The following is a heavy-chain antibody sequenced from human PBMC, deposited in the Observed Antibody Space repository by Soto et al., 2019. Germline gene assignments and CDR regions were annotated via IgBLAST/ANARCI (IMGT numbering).Heavy chain of an antibody. CDR3: ARQVPAAIRLGWFDP. V-gene: IGHV4-39*01. Sequence: ETLSLTCTVSGGSISRSTYYWGWILQPPGKGLEWIGSIYYSGSTYYRPSLKSRVTISVDTSKNQFSLKLSSVTAADTAVYYCARQVPAAIRLGWFDPWGQGTLVTVSS. J-gene: IGHJ5*02. D-gene: IGHD2-2*02. CDR2: IYYSGST. CDR1: GGSISRSTYY.